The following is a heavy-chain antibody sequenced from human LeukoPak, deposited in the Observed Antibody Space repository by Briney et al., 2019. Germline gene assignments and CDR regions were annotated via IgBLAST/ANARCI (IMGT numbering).Heavy chain of an antibody. V-gene: IGHV1-69*04. CDR2: IIPILGIA. CDR1: GGIFSSYA. CDR3: ARDLPPYYFDY. Sequence: GSSVKLSFKSSGGIFSSYAISWVRHAPGQGLEWMGMIIPILGIANYAQKFQGRVTITADKSTSKAYMDLSSLRSEDTAVYYCARDLPPYYFDYWGQGTLVTVSS. J-gene: IGHJ4*02.